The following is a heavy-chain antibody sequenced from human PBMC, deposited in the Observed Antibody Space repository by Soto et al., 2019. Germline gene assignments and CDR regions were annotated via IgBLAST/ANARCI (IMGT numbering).Heavy chain of an antibody. CDR2: ISYDGSEK. J-gene: IGHJ4*02. Sequence: QVQLVESGGGVVQPGRSLRLSCAASGFTFSSYGMHWVRQAPGKGLEWVALISYDGSEKYYADSVKGRLTISRDNSKNTLYLQMNSLRVEDTAVYYCGAGQYSSDYWGQGTLVTVSS. V-gene: IGHV3-30*03. D-gene: IGHD6-13*01. CDR3: GAGQYSSDY. CDR1: GFTFSSYG.